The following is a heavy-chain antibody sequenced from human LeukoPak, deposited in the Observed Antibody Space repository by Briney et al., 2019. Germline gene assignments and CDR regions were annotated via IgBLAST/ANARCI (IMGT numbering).Heavy chain of an antibody. V-gene: IGHV5-10-1*01. CDR3: ARGLGTVARFDY. Sequence: GESLRISCKGSGYSFISYWIIWIRQLPGKGLEWVGSFDPSDSYTSYSPSFQGHVTISADKSISTAFLQWRSLKASDTAMYYCARGLGTVARFDYWGQGTLVTVSS. J-gene: IGHJ4*02. D-gene: IGHD5-12*01. CDR1: GYSFISYW. CDR2: FDPSDSYT.